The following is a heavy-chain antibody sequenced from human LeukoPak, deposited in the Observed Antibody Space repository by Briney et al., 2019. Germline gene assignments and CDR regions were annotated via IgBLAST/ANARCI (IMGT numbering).Heavy chain of an antibody. CDR2: IYYSGST. V-gene: IGHV4-61*05. CDR1: GGSISSGSYY. D-gene: IGHD6-19*01. Sequence: SETLSLTCTVSGGSISSGSYYWGWIRQPPGKGLEWIGHIYYSGSTNYNPSLKSRVTISVDTSNNQFSLKLTSVTAADTAVYYCARQVGYSSGWYIYWGQGTLVTVSS. J-gene: IGHJ4*02. CDR3: ARQVGYSSGWYIY.